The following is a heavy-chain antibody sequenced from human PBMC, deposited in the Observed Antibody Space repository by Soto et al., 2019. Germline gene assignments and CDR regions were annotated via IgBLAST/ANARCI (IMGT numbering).Heavy chain of an antibody. J-gene: IGHJ4*02. Sequence: GGSLRLSCAASGFTFSSYAMHWVRQAPGKGLEWVAVISFDGSNKYYADSVKGRFTISRDNSKNTLYLQMNSLTAEDTAVYYCPRGPSSLPRFDYWGQGSLVTVS. CDR3: PRGPSSLPRFDY. V-gene: IGHV3-30-3*01. CDR2: ISFDGSNK. CDR1: GFTFSSYA. D-gene: IGHD2-2*01.